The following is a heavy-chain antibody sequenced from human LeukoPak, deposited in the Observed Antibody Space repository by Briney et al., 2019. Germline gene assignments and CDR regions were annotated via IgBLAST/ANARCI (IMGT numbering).Heavy chain of an antibody. D-gene: IGHD6-13*01. Sequence: GGSLRLSCAASGFTFSSYWMTWVRQAPGKGLEWVANIKQDGSEKYYVDSVKGRFTISRDNAKNSLYLQMNNLRAEDTAVYYCAKMGIAAADPFDSWGQGILATVSS. CDR3: AKMGIAAADPFDS. J-gene: IGHJ4*02. CDR2: IKQDGSEK. CDR1: GFTFSSYW. V-gene: IGHV3-7*01.